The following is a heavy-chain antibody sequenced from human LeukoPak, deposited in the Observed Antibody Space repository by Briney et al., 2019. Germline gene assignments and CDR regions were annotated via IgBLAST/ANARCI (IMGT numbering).Heavy chain of an antibody. Sequence: ASVKVSCKASGYTFTGYYMHWVRQATGQGLEWMGWMNPNSGNTGYAQKFQGRVTMTRNTSISTAYMELSSLRSEDTAVYYCARAYGGDFDYWGQGTLVTVSS. CDR1: GYTFTGYY. CDR2: MNPNSGNT. V-gene: IGHV1-8*02. CDR3: ARAYGGDFDY. J-gene: IGHJ4*02. D-gene: IGHD4-23*01.